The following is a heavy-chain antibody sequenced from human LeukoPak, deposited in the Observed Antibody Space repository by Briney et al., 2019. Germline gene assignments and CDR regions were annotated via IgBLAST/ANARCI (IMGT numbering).Heavy chain of an antibody. J-gene: IGHJ4*02. Sequence: GGSLRLSCAASGFTFSNYTMSWVRQAPGKGLEWVSSISGSGRSTYYADSVKGRFTFSRDNPKNTLYLQMNRLRAEDTAIYYCARGEQQWLIPFDNWGQGTLVTVSS. D-gene: IGHD6-19*01. CDR1: GFTFSNYT. CDR3: ARGEQQWLIPFDN. V-gene: IGHV3-23*01. CDR2: ISGSGRST.